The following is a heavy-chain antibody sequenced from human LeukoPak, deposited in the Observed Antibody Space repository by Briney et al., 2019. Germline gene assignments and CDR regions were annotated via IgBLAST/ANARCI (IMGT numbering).Heavy chain of an antibody. J-gene: IGHJ4*02. CDR2: IIPILGIA. CDR1: GCTFSSYA. Sequence: GSSVKVSCKASGCTFSSYAISWVRQAPGQGLEWMGRIIPILGIANYAQKFQGRVTITADKSTSTAYMELSSLRSEDTAVYYCAGGGYSYGSSGYWGQGTLVTVSS. CDR3: AGGGYSYGSSGY. V-gene: IGHV1-69*04. D-gene: IGHD5-18*01.